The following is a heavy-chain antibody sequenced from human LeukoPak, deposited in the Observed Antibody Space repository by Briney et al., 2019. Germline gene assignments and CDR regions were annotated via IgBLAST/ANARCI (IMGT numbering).Heavy chain of an antibody. J-gene: IGHJ4*02. CDR1: GGSFSGYY. Sequence: SETLSLTCAVYGGSFSGYYWSWIRQPPGKGLEWIGEINHSGSTNYNPSLKSRVTISVDTSKNQFSLKLSSVTAADTAVYYCARVRTTVTAFDYWGQGTLVTVSS. CDR2: INHSGST. V-gene: IGHV4-34*01. CDR3: ARVRTTVTAFDY. D-gene: IGHD4-17*01.